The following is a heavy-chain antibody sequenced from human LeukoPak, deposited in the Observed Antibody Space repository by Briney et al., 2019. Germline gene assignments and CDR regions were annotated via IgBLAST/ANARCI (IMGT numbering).Heavy chain of an antibody. D-gene: IGHD6-19*01. CDR2: IWYDGSNK. Sequence: PEGSLRLSCAASGFTFSSYAMSWVRQAPGKGLEWVAVIWYDGSNKYYADSVKGRFTISRDNSKNTLYLQMNSLRAEDTAVYYCAREDSSGTYGMDVWGQGTTVTVS. CDR1: GFTFSSYA. CDR3: AREDSSGTYGMDV. J-gene: IGHJ6*02. V-gene: IGHV3-33*08.